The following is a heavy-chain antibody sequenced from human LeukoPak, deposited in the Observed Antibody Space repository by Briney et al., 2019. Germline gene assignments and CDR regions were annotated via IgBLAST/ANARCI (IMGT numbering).Heavy chain of an antibody. CDR2: ISAYHGNT. V-gene: IGHV1-18*01. CDR1: GYTFTSYG. Sequence: SMKLSCNASGYTFTSYGISWVSQAPGQGLEWMGSISAYHGNTYYAQTLQGTVTLTTDTSTNTAYMELRSLRSDDTAVYYCARDLYYNDSSGYHDVFDIWGQGKMVTVSS. J-gene: IGHJ3*02. D-gene: IGHD3-22*01. CDR3: ARDLYYNDSSGYHDVFDI.